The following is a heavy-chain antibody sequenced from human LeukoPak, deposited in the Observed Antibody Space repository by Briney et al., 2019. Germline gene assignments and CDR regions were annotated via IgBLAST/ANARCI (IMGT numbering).Heavy chain of an antibody. D-gene: IGHD2-8*01. CDR3: ARYTVLIPPTYYDAFDI. Sequence: SETLSLTCTVSGGSNSSGSYYWSWIRQPAGKGLEWIGRIYASGSTNYNPSLKSRINISIDMSKNQFSLKLTSVTAADTAVYFCARYTVLIPPTYYDAFDIWGQGTTVTVSS. J-gene: IGHJ3*02. CDR1: GGSNSSGSYY. CDR2: IYASGST. V-gene: IGHV4-61*02.